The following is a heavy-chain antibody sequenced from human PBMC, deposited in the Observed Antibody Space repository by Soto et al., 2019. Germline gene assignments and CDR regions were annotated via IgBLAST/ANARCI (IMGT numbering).Heavy chain of an antibody. V-gene: IGHV3-72*01. D-gene: IGHD6-13*01. CDR2: TRNKANSYTT. Sequence: PGGSLRLSCAASGFTFSDHYMDWVRQAPGKGLEWVGRTRNKANSYTTEYAASVKGRFTISRDDSKNSLYLQMNSLKTEDTAVYYCAKPSGSSWPTPNYYSSGMDVWGQGTTVTVSS. CDR1: GFTFSDHY. J-gene: IGHJ6*02. CDR3: AKPSGSSWPTPNYYSSGMDV.